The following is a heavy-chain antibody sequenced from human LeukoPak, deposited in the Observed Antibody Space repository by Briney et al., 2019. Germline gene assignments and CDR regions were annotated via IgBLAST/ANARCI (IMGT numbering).Heavy chain of an antibody. J-gene: IGHJ5*02. D-gene: IGHD3-3*01. CDR1: GYTFTSYD. CDR2: MNPNSGNT. V-gene: IGHV1-8*03. CDR3: ARGFRITIFGVVIMRAPYNWFDP. Sequence: ASVKVSCKASGYTFTSYDINWVRQATGQGLEWMGWMNPNSGNTGYAQKFQGRVTITRNTSISTAYMELSSLRSEDTAVYYCARGFRITIFGVVIMRAPYNWFDPWGQGTLVTVSS.